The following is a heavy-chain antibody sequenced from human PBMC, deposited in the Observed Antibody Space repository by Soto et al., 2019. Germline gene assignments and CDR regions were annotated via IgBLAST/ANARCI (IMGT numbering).Heavy chain of an antibody. CDR2: ISYGGGTT. D-gene: IGHD3-22*01. J-gene: IGHJ4*02. Sequence: EVQMLESGGGLVQPGGSLRLSCAASEFTFSNYAMSWVRQAPGKGLEWVSAISYGGGTTYYADTVKGRFNISRDNSKNTLYLQRNSLRAEDTAVYYCAKNPGYYYDSTGYHFDYWGQGTLVTVCS. CDR1: EFTFSNYA. CDR3: AKNPGYYYDSTGYHFDY. V-gene: IGHV3-23*01.